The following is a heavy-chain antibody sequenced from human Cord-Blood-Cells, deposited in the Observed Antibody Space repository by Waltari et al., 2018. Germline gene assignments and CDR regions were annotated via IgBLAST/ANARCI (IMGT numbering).Heavy chain of an antibody. D-gene: IGHD2-15*01. Sequence: QLQLQESGPGLVKPSETLSLTCTVSGGSISSSSYYWGWIRQPPGKGLEWIGSIYYSGSTYYNPSLKSRVTRAVYTSKNQFSLKLSSVTAADTAVYYCARRAFIACDIWGQGTMVTVSS. CDR1: GGSISSSSYY. CDR2: IYYSGST. J-gene: IGHJ3*02. V-gene: IGHV4-39*01. CDR3: ARRAFIACDI.